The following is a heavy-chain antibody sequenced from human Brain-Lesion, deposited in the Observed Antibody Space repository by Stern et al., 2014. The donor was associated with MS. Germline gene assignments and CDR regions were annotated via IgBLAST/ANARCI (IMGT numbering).Heavy chain of an antibody. J-gene: IGHJ6*02. CDR1: GFTFNSYS. D-gene: IGHD2-2*01. CDR2: ISGGTDYI. V-gene: IGHV3-21*01. CDR3: ARVDCSGTNCFYYYYGMDV. Sequence: VQLVQSGGGLAKPGGSLRLSCEASGFTFNSYSMNWVRQAPGKGLEWVSSISGGTDYIYYADSVKGRFTISRDNAKNSLFLQMNTLRAEDTGVYYCARVDCSGTNCFYYYYGMDVWGQGTTVTVSS.